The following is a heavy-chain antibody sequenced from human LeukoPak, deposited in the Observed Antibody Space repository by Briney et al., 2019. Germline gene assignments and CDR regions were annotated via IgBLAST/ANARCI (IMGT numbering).Heavy chain of an antibody. J-gene: IGHJ3*02. D-gene: IGHD4-17*01. Sequence: GGSLRLSCAASGFTFDDYAMHWVWQAPGKGLEWVSGISWNSGSIGYADSVKGRFTISRDNAKNSLYLQMNSLRAEDTALYYCAKDDGASTGGAFDIWGQGTMVTVSS. CDR2: ISWNSGSI. V-gene: IGHV3-9*01. CDR1: GFTFDDYA. CDR3: AKDDGASTGGAFDI.